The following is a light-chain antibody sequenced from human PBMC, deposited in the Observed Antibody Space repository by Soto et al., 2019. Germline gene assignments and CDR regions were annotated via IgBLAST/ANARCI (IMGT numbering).Light chain of an antibody. CDR3: CSQTASATVL. CDR1: SSDVGSYNL. CDR2: EGD. V-gene: IGLV2-23*01. Sequence: QSALTQPASVSGSPGQSITISCTGTSSDVGSYNLVSWYQQHPGKAPKLMIYEGDKRPSGVSNRFSGSKSGNTASLTISGLQAEDEADYYCCSQTASATVLFGGGTKVTVL. J-gene: IGLJ2*01.